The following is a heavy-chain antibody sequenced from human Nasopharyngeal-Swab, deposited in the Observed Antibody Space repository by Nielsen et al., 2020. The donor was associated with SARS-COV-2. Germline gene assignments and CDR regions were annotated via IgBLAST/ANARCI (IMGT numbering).Heavy chain of an antibody. CDR3: VGSSWYGDYYYYYGMDV. CDR1: GGSISSSSYY. V-gene: IGHV4-39*07. D-gene: IGHD6-13*01. CDR2: IYYSGST. J-gene: IGHJ6*02. Sequence: SETLSLTCTVSGGSISSSSYYWGWIRQPPGKGLEWIGSIYYSGSTYYNPSLKSRVTISVDTSKNQFSLKLSSVTAADTAVYYCVGSSWYGDYYYYYGMDVCGQGTTATVSS.